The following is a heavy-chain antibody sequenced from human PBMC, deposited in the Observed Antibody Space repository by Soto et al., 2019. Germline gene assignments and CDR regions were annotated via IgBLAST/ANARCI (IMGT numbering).Heavy chain of an antibody. V-gene: IGHV1-18*01. CDR3: ARDPPPPDC. J-gene: IGHJ4*02. Sequence: QVQLVQSGAEVKKPGASVKVSCKASGYTFASYAISWMRQAPGQGLEWMGWISAYNGNTNYAQKLQGRVTMTTDTSTSRAYMELRRLRSDGTAGYYCARDPPPPDCWGQGTLVTVSS. CDR2: ISAYNGNT. CDR1: GYTFASYA.